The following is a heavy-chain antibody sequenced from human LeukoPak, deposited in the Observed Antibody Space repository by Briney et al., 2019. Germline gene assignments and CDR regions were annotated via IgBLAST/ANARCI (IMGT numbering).Heavy chain of an antibody. CDR1: GGSFSGYY. Sequence: SETLSLTCAVYGGSFSGYYWSWIRQPPGKGLEWTGEINHSGSTNYNPSLKSRVTISVDTSKNQFSLKLSSVTAADTAVYYCARGRRLWFSTYFDYWGQGTLVTVSS. CDR3: ARGRRLWFSTYFDY. V-gene: IGHV4-34*01. J-gene: IGHJ4*02. CDR2: INHSGST. D-gene: IGHD5-18*01.